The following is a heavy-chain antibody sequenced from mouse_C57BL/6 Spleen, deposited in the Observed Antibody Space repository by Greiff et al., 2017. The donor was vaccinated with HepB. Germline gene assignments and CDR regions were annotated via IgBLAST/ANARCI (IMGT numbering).Heavy chain of an antibody. D-gene: IGHD1-1*01. J-gene: IGHJ4*01. CDR2: IRNKANNHAT. CDR3: TRGLLRGAMDY. CDR1: GFTFSDAW. Sequence: EVQLQESGGGLVQPGGSMKLSCAASGFTFSDAWMDWVRQSPEKGLEWVAEIRNKANNHATYYAESVKGRFTISRDDSKSSVYLQMNSLRAEDTGIYYCTRGLLRGAMDYWGQGTSVTVSS. V-gene: IGHV6-6*01.